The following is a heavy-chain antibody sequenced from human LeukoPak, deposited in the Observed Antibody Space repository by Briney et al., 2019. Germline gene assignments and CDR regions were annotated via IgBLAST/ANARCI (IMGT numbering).Heavy chain of an antibody. V-gene: IGHV3-23*01. CDR2: ISGSGGST. CDR3: AKLAVTMIVVVAERFDY. D-gene: IGHD3-22*01. Sequence: PGGSLRLSCAASGFTFSSYAMSRVRQAPGKGLEWVSAISGSGGSTYYADSVKGRFTISRDNSKNTLYLQMNSLRAEDTAVYYCAKLAVTMIVVVAERFDYWGQGTLVTVSS. CDR1: GFTFSSYA. J-gene: IGHJ4*02.